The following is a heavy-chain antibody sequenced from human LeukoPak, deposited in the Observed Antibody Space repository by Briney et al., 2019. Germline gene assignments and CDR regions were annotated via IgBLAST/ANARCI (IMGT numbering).Heavy chain of an antibody. CDR1: GFTFSSYG. D-gene: IGHD4-23*01. J-gene: IGHJ4*02. Sequence: GGSLRLSCAASGFTFSSYGMHWVRQAPGKGLEWVAVIWYDGSNKYYADSVKGRFTISRDNSKNTLYLQMNSLRAEDTAVYYCAKEAMVVTLDYCGQGSLVTVSS. CDR3: AKEAMVVTLDY. CDR2: IWYDGSNK. V-gene: IGHV3-33*06.